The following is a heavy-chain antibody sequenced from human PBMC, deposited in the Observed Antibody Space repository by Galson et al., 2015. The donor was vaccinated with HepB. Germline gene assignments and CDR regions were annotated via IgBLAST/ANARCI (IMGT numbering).Heavy chain of an antibody. V-gene: IGHV3-30*04. D-gene: IGHD3-22*01. J-gene: IGHJ3*02. CDR1: GFIFTSYS. Sequence: SLRLSCAASGFIFTSYSLHWVRHAPGKGLEWVAILSYDGSNKYYADSVKGRFTVSRDNSKNTLYLQMNSLRAEDTAVYYCARDLHYYDNSDYYGRNGAFDIWGQGTLVTVSS. CDR3: ARDLHYYDNSDYYGRNGAFDI. CDR2: LSYDGSNK.